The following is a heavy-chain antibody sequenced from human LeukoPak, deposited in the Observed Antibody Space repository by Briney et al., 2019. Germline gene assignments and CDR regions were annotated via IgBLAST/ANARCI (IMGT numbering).Heavy chain of an antibody. CDR1: GFTFSNYW. V-gene: IGHV3-7*01. J-gene: IGHJ4*02. D-gene: IGHD3-22*01. CDR2: IRPDASDN. Sequence: GGSLRLSCAASGFTFSNYWMGWVRQAPGKGLEWVANIRPDASDNFYADSVKGRFTISRDNVKNSLYLQMSSLRAEDTAVYYCARLLLTFGKAVSAFDSWGQGILVTVSS. CDR3: ARLLLTFGKAVSAFDS.